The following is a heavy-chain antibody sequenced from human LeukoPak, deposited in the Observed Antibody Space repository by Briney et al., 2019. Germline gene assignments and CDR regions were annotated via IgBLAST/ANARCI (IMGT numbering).Heavy chain of an antibody. D-gene: IGHD2-2*01. CDR2: IYTSGST. J-gene: IGHJ3*02. V-gene: IGHV4-4*07. CDR1: GGSISSYY. CDR3: ARGGSSSTTRRPLDI. Sequence: SETLSLTCTVSGGSISSYYWSWIRQPAGKGLEWIGRIYTSGSTNYNPSLKSRVTMSVDTSKNQFSLKLSSVTAADTAVYYCARGGSSSTTRRPLDIWGQGTMVTVSS.